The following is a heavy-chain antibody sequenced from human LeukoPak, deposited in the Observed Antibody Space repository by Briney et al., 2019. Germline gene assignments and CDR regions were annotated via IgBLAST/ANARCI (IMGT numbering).Heavy chain of an antibody. Sequence: PGGSLRLSCAASGFTFSSYSMNWVRQAPGKGLEWVSYISGSTTTIYYADSVKGRFTISRDNAKNSLYLQMNSLRAEDTAVYYCARTVTIRCSSPTCLPGEWFDPWGQGSLVTVSS. D-gene: IGHD2-2*01. CDR2: ISGSTTTI. CDR3: ARTVTIRCSSPTCLPGEWFDP. J-gene: IGHJ5*02. V-gene: IGHV3-48*01. CDR1: GFTFSSYS.